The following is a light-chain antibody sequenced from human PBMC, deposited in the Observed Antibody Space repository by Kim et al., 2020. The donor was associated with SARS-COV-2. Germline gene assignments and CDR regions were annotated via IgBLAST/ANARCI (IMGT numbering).Light chain of an antibody. J-gene: IGKJ4*01. CDR1: QSVKKF. CDR2: DAS. Sequence: EIVLTQSPVTLSLSPGETATLSCRASQSVKKFLAWYQQKPGQAPRLLIHDASNRATGIPARFSGSGSETDFTLTISSLEPEDFAVYYCQQRYAWPPLTFGGGTKVESN. V-gene: IGKV3-11*01. CDR3: QQRYAWPPLT.